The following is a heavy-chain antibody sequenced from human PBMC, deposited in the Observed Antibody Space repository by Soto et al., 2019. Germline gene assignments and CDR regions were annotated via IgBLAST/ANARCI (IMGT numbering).Heavy chain of an antibody. Sequence: ASVKVSCKASGYTFTSYDINGVRQATGQGLEWMGWMNPIVGNTGYAQKIQGSVTMTRNTSISTAYIELSGLRSEDTAVYYCAGLNWNTAYWGQGTLVTVSS. CDR3: AGLNWNTAY. D-gene: IGHD1-1*01. CDR1: GYTFTSYD. J-gene: IGHJ4*02. CDR2: MNPIVGNT. V-gene: IGHV1-8*01.